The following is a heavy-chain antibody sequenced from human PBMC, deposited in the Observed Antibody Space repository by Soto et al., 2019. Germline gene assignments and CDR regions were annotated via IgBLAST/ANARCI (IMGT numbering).Heavy chain of an antibody. V-gene: IGHV3-21*01. CDR3: ARELNYYDSSGYHSTEGAH. J-gene: IGHJ4*02. CDR1: GFTFTSYT. Sequence: GGSLRLSCAASGFTFTSYTMNWVRQAPGKGLEWVSSISSSSNYIYYADSVKGRFTISRDNAKNSLYLQINSLRAEDTAVYYCARELNYYDSSGYHSTEGAHWGQGTLVTVSS. D-gene: IGHD3-22*01. CDR2: ISSSSNYI.